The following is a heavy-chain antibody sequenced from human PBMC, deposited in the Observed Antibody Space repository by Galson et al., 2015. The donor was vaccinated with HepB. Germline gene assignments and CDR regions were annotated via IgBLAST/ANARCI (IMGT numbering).Heavy chain of an antibody. CDR2: TYYRSQWYN. Sequence: CAISGDSVSRKSTAWNWIRQSPSRGLEWLGRTYYRSQWYNDYAVSVKSRIRVNSDTSKNQFSLHLNSVTPDDTAIYYCARQDYCYYSNCQGGGFDYWGQGTLVTVSS. J-gene: IGHJ4*02. CDR3: ARQDYCYYSNCQGGGFDY. CDR1: GDSVSRKSTA. D-gene: IGHD3-10*01. V-gene: IGHV6-1*01.